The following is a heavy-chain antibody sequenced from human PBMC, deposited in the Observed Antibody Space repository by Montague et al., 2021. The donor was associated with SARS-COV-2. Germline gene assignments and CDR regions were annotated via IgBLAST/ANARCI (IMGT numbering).Heavy chain of an antibody. D-gene: IGHD6-19*01. CDR1: GGSISSGGYY. Sequence: SETLSLTCTVSGGSISSGGYYWSWIRQHPGKGLEWIGYIYYSGSTYYDPSLKSRVTISVDTSKNQFSLKLSSMTAAGTAVYYCARAIGSMYSSGWYYYYYGMDVWGQGTTVTVSS. CDR3: ARAIGSMYSSGWYYYYYGMDV. CDR2: IYYSGST. J-gene: IGHJ6*02. V-gene: IGHV4-61*08.